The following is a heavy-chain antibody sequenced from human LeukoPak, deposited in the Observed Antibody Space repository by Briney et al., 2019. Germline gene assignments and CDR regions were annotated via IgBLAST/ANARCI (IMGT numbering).Heavy chain of an antibody. CDR2: VNTNTGNP. J-gene: IGHJ4*02. CDR3: GRDPKLGIRGYTYGYIDF. CDR1: GYTFTGYY. D-gene: IGHD5-18*01. V-gene: IGHV7-4-1*02. Sequence: ASVKVSCKASGYTFTGYYMHWVRQAPGQGLEWMGWVNTNTGNPTYAQGFFTGRYVFSLDTSVNTAYLQITGLKADDTAVYYCGRDPKLGIRGYTYGYIDFWGQGTLVTVAS.